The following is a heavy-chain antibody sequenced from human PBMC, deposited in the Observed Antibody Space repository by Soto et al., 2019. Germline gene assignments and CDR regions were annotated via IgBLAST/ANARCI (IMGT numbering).Heavy chain of an antibody. CDR1: GFTFSSYA. J-gene: IGHJ4*02. D-gene: IGHD3-22*01. CDR3: EKERGSSGSSRERPGN. CDR2: ISGSGGST. V-gene: IGHV3-23*01. Sequence: EVQLLESGGGLVQPGGSLRLSCAASGFTFSSYAMSWVRQAPGKGLEWVSAISGSGGSTYYADSVKGRFTISRDNSKHTLDLKLNSLRAEDTAVYYCEKERGSSGSSRERPGNWGQGNLVTVSS.